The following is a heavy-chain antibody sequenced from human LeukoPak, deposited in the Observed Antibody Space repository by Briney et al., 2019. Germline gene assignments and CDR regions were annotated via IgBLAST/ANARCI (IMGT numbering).Heavy chain of an antibody. CDR1: GGSISSSSYY. CDR2: FYYRGST. J-gene: IGHJ4*02. V-gene: IGHV4-39*07. CDR3: ARRGGYYRYFDY. D-gene: IGHD3-3*01. Sequence: SETLSLTCTVSGGSISSSSYYWGWIRQPPGKGLEWIGSFYYRGSTYLDPSLTSRVTISVDTSKNQFSLKLTSVTAADTAEYFCARRGGYYRYFDYWGQGTLVTVSS.